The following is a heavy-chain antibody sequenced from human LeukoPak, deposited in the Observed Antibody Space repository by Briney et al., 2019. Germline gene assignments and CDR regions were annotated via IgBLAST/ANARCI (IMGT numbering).Heavy chain of an antibody. V-gene: IGHV4-59*01. J-gene: IGHJ4*02. CDR1: GGSISSYY. CDR3: ARGRRGPTLPFDY. D-gene: IGHD3-10*01. CDR2: IYYSGST. Sequence: PSETLSLTCTVSGGSISSYYWSWIRQPPGKGLEWIGYIYYSGSTNYNPSLKSRVTISVDTSKNQFSLKLSSVTAADTAVYYCARGRRGPTLPFDYWGQGTLVTVSS.